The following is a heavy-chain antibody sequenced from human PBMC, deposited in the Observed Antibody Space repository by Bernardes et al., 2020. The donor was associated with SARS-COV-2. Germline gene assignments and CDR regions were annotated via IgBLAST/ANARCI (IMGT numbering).Heavy chain of an antibody. V-gene: IGHV4-38-2*02. Sequence: LSLTCAVSGYSISSGYYWGWIRQPPGKGLEWIGSIYHSGSTYYNPSLKSRVTISVDTSKNQFSLKLSSVTAADTAVYYCARDREYYDFWSGYLGYNWFDPWGQGTLVTVSS. CDR1: GYSISSGYY. J-gene: IGHJ5*02. D-gene: IGHD3-3*01. CDR2: IYHSGST. CDR3: ARDREYYDFWSGYLGYNWFDP.